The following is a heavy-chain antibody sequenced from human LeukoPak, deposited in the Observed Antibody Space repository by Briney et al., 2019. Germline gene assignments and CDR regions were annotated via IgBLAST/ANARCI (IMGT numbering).Heavy chain of an antibody. J-gene: IGHJ4*02. CDR1: GYTFTSYY. CDR2: INPSGGST. V-gene: IGHV1-46*01. D-gene: IGHD5-24*01. CDR3: ARVSRVGWLQSGYYFDY. Sequence: GASVTVSCKASGYTFTSYYMHWVRQAPGQGLEWMGLINPSGGSTSYAQKFQGRVTMTRDMSTSTVYMELSSLRSEDTAVYYCARVSRVGWLQSGYYFDYWGQGTLVTVSS.